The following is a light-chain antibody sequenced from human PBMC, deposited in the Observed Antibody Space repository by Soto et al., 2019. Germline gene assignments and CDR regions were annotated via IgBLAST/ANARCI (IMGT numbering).Light chain of an antibody. CDR1: QDISSY. V-gene: IGKV1-9*01. CDR2: AAS. CDR3: QQLNSYPWT. J-gene: IGKJ1*01. Sequence: SQLTQSPSSLSASVGDRVTITCRASQDISSYLAWYQQEPGKAPKLLIYAASTLQSGVQSRFSGSGSGTDFTLTISTLQPEDFATYYCQQLNSYPWTFGQGTKVEIK.